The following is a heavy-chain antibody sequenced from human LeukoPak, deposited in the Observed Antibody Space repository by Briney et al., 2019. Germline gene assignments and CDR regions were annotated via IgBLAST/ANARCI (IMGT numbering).Heavy chain of an antibody. D-gene: IGHD6-13*01. V-gene: IGHV3-30*18. CDR3: AKDGYSSSWYWYFDL. Sequence: GGSLRLSCAASGFTFSSYEMHWVRQAPGRGLEWVAVISYDGSNKYYADSVKGRFTISRDNSKNTLYLQVNSLRAEDTAVYYCAKDGYSSSWYWYFDLWGRGTLVTVSS. CDR1: GFTFSSYE. CDR2: ISYDGSNK. J-gene: IGHJ2*01.